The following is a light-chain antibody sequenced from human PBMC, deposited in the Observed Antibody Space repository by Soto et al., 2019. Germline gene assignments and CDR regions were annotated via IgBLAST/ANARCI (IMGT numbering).Light chain of an antibody. J-gene: IGKJ1*01. CDR2: DAS. CDR3: QQYGGSTQT. CDR1: QNVNRNY. V-gene: IGKV3-20*01. Sequence: EIVLTHSPCTLSLSQCEGASLSFSASQNVNRNYLAWYQQKPGQAPRLLIYDASSRATGIPDRFGGSGSGTDFTLTISRLEPEDFAMYYCQQYGGSTQTFGRGTKVDIK.